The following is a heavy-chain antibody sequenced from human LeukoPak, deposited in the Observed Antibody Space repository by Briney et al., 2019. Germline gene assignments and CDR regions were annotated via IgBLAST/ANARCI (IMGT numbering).Heavy chain of an antibody. V-gene: IGHV5-51*01. CDR3: ARQGTTVTHEGAFDI. D-gene: IGHD4-17*01. Sequence: GESLKISCKGSGYSFTNYWIGWVRQMPGKGLEGMGIINPRDSDTRYSPSFQGQVTISADKSTSTAYLQWSSLKASDTAMYYCARQGTTVTHEGAFDIWGQGTMVPVS. CDR1: GYSFTNYW. J-gene: IGHJ3*02. CDR2: INPRDSDT.